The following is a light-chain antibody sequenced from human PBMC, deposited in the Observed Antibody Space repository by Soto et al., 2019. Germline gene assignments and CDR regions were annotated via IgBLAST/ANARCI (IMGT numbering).Light chain of an antibody. Sequence: EIVLTQSPGTLSLSPGERATLSCRASQSVSSRYLAWYQHKPGRAPRLLIYGASSRATGIPDRFSGSGSGTDLTLTISTLEPEDCAVYYCQQYDGSLPRTFGGGTKVEIK. V-gene: IGKV3-20*01. J-gene: IGKJ4*01. CDR2: GAS. CDR1: QSVSSRY. CDR3: QQYDGSLPRT.